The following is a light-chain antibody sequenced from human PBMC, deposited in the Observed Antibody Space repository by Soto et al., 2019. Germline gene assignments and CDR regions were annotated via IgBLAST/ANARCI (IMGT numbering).Light chain of an antibody. CDR2: DVN. CDR3: CSYAGNYTYV. J-gene: IGLJ1*01. Sequence: QSVLTQPRSVSGSPGQSVTISCTGTSSDVGGYNYVSWYQQNPGRAPKLMIYDVNKRPSGVPNRFSASKSDNTASLTISGLQADDEADYYCCSYAGNYTYVFXTGTNVTVL. V-gene: IGLV2-11*01. CDR1: SSDVGGYNY.